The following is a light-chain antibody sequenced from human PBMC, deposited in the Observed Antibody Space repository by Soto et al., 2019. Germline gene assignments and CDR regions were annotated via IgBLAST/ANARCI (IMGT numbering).Light chain of an antibody. Sequence: QSALTQPRSVSGSPGQSVTISCTGTSSDVGTYDFVSWYLQHPGKAPRLMIFDVSERPSGVPDRFSGSKSGNTASLTISGLQAEDEADYYCCLYAVTFYVFGTGTKLTVL. V-gene: IGLV2-11*01. J-gene: IGLJ1*01. CDR3: CLYAVTFYV. CDR1: SSDVGTYDF. CDR2: DVS.